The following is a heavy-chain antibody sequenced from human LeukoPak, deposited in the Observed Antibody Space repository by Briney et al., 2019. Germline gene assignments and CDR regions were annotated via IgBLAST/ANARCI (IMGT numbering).Heavy chain of an antibody. Sequence: SEPLSLTCTVSGGSISSYYWSWIRQPAGEGLEWIGRIYSSGSTNYNPSLKSRVTLSVATSKNQFSLKLSSVTAADTAVYYCARMYSGTYGGIDYWGQGTLVIVSS. CDR1: GGSISSYY. CDR3: ARMYSGTYGGIDY. V-gene: IGHV4-4*07. D-gene: IGHD1-26*01. J-gene: IGHJ4*02. CDR2: IYSSGST.